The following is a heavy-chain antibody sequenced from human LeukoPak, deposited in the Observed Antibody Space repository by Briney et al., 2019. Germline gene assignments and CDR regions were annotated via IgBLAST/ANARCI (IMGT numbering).Heavy chain of an antibody. Sequence: PSETLSLTCTVSGGSITSYYCSYIRQPAGKGLEWIGRIHTSGSTNYNPSLKSRVTMSVDTSKNQFSLKLSSVTAADTAIYYCAREFSGTSIAARVFDSWGQGTLVTVSS. CDR1: GGSITSYY. CDR3: AREFSGTSIAARVFDS. D-gene: IGHD6-6*01. V-gene: IGHV4-4*07. CDR2: IHTSGST. J-gene: IGHJ4*02.